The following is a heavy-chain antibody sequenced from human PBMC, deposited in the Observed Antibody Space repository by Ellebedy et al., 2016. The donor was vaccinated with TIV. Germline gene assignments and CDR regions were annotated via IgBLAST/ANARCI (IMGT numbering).Heavy chain of an antibody. Sequence: SETLSLTCTVSGYSISSGYYWGWIRQPPGKGLEWIGSIYHSGSTYYNPSLKSRVTISVDTSKNQFSLKLSSVTAADTAMYYCARQGELPLDYWGQGTLVTVSS. CDR1: GYSISSGYY. J-gene: IGHJ4*02. V-gene: IGHV4-38-2*02. D-gene: IGHD1-26*01. CDR3: ARQGELPLDY. CDR2: IYHSGST.